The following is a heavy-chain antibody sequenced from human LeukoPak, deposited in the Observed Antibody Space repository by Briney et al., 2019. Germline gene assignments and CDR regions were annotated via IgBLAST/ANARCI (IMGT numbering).Heavy chain of an antibody. CDR1: SDSISSGSFY. D-gene: IGHD4-17*01. V-gene: IGHV4-39*01. CDR3: ARQDDQDHGDPNWFDL. J-gene: IGHJ5*02. Sequence: SETLSLTCTVSSDSISSGSFYWGWIRQSPGKGLEWIGSIHYSGRTSYNPSLKSRVTISVDTSKNQFSLRLTSVTAADTSVYYCARQDDQDHGDPNWFDLWGHGTLVTVSS. CDR2: IHYSGRT.